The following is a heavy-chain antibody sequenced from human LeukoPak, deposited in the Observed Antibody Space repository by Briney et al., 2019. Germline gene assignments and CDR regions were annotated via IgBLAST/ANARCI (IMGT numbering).Heavy chain of an antibody. CDR3: ARDRIVGASIFAY. V-gene: IGHV3-74*01. CDR1: GFTFSSYW. J-gene: IGHJ4*02. Sequence: GGSLRLSCVVSGFTFSSYWMHWVRQAPGKGLVWVSRINNDGSTTSYADSVKGRFTISRDNAKNSLYLQMNSLRAEDTAVYYCARDRIVGASIFAYWGQGTLVTVSS. CDR2: INNDGSTT. D-gene: IGHD1-26*01.